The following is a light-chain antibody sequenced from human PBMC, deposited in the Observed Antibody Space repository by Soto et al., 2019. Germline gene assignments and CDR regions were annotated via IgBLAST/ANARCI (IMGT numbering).Light chain of an antibody. Sequence: DIQMTQSPSTLSASVGGRVTITCRASQSIGSWLAWYQQKPGKAPKLLIYDASSLERGVPSRFSGAGSWTEFTLTITSLQPDDFGTYYCQQYNGHTWMFGQGTKVDIK. CDR3: QQYNGHTWM. CDR1: QSIGSW. V-gene: IGKV1-5*01. CDR2: DAS. J-gene: IGKJ1*01.